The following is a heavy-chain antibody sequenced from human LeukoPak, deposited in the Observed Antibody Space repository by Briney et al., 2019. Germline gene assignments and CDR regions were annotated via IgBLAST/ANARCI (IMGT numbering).Heavy chain of an antibody. J-gene: IGHJ4*02. CDR1: GGSISGYY. CDR3: ARWSDCGGDCHILDH. D-gene: IGHD2-21*02. CDR2: LYYNRGA. V-gene: IGHV4-59*01. Sequence: PSETLSLTCTVSGGSISGYYWSWSRQAPGKGVEWIGNLYYNRGAWYKSSLKSRVTTSVDTSKNEFSLKLSSVTAADTAVYYCARWSDCGGDCHILDHWGQGILVTVDS.